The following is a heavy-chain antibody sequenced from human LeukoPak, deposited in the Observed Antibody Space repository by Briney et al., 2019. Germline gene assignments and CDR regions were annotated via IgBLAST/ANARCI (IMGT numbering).Heavy chain of an antibody. Sequence: ASVKVSCKASGYTFTGYYMHWVRQAPGQGLEWMGWINPNSGGTNYAQKFQGRVTMTRDTSISTAYMELGRLRSDDTAVYYCARVRQQLVDFDYWGQETLVTVSS. CDR2: INPNSGGT. CDR1: GYTFTGYY. CDR3: ARVRQQLVDFDY. J-gene: IGHJ4*02. V-gene: IGHV1-2*02. D-gene: IGHD6-13*01.